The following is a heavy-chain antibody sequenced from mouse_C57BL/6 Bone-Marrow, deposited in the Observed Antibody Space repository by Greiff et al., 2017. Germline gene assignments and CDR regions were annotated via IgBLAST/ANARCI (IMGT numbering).Heavy chain of an antibody. CDR1: GYTFTSYW. CDR2: IYPSDSET. D-gene: IGHD2-1*01. Sequence: QVQLQQSGAELVRPGSSVKLSCKASGYTFTSYWMDWVKQRPGQGLEWIGNIYPSDSETHYNQKFKDKATLTVDKSSSTAYMQLSSLTSEDSAVYYCARCYYRRGFAYWGQGTLVTVSA. J-gene: IGHJ3*01. V-gene: IGHV1-61*01. CDR3: ARCYYRRGFAY.